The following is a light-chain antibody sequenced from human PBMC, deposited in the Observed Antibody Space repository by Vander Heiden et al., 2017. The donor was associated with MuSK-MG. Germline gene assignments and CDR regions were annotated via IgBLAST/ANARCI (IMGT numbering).Light chain of an antibody. CDR1: SSDIGDYNF. CDR2: DVT. CDR3: NSYTSRSPHVV. V-gene: IGLV2-14*03. Sequence: QSVLTQPASVSGSLVQSITIHCTGTSSDIGDYNFVSWFQHHPGKAPKLIIYDVTKRPSGLSNRFSGSKSGNTASLTISGLQPEDEADYYCNSYTSRSPHVVFGGGTKLTVL. J-gene: IGLJ3*02.